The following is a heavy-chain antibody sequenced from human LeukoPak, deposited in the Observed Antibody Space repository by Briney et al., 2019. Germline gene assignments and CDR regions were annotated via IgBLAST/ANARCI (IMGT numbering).Heavy chain of an antibody. D-gene: IGHD4-17*01. J-gene: IGHJ4*02. CDR2: IDGSGDNT. V-gene: IGHV3-23*01. CDR3: AKDYGDLPIDY. Sequence: GGSLRPSCAASGFTFRNFAMTWVRQTPGKGLEWVSTIDGSGDNTYFADSVKGRFTISRDNSKSTLYLQMTSLRAEDTAIYYCAKDYGDLPIDYWGQGTLVTVSS. CDR1: GFTFRNFA.